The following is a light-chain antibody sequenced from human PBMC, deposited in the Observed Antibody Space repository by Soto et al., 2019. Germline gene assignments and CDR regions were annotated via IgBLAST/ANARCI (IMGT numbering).Light chain of an antibody. CDR1: NRDVGTHNY. CDR3: FSYAGGSTFV. Sequence: QSVLTQPPSASGSPGRSVTISCTGTNRDVGTHNYVSWYQQYPGKAPKLLIYDVVKRPSGIPHRFSGSKSGNTASLTVSGLQADDEADYYCFSYAGGSTFVFGTGTKLTVL. CDR2: DVV. V-gene: IGLV2-8*01. J-gene: IGLJ1*01.